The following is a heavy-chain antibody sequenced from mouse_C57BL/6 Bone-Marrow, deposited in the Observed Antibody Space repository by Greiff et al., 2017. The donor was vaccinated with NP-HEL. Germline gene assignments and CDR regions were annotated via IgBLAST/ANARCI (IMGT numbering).Heavy chain of an antibody. CDR2: INPNNGGT. V-gene: IGHV1-26*01. Sequence: EVQLQQSGPELVKPGASVKISCKASGYTFTDYYMNWVKQSHGKSLEWIGDINPNNGGTSYNQKFKGKATLTVDKSSSTAYMELRSLTSEDSAVYYCARGGRPYYCDYWGQGTTLTVSS. CDR3: ARGGRPYYCDY. CDR1: GYTFTDYY. J-gene: IGHJ2*01.